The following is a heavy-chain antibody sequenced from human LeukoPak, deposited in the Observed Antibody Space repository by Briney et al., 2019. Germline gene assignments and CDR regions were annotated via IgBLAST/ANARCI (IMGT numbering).Heavy chain of an antibody. CDR3: AKGSGEKGTSGNFDP. D-gene: IGHD1-1*01. CDR2: ISGSGRTT. V-gene: IGHV3-23*01. CDR1: GFTFSSFA. J-gene: IGHJ5*02. Sequence: GGSLRLSCAASGFTFSSFAMTWVRQAPCKGLEWVSAISGSGRTTYYADSVKGRFTISRDNSKNTLYLQMNSLRAEDAALYYCAKGSGEKGTSGNFDPWGQGTLVTVSS.